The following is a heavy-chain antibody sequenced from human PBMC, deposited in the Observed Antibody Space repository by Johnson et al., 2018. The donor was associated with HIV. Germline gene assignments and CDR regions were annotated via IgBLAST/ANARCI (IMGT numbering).Heavy chain of an antibody. CDR1: GFTFSSYA. CDR2: IFGGDTT. J-gene: IGHJ3*02. CDR3: ARDCGGACFSYWRNAFDI. Sequence: VQLVESGGGLVQPGGSLRLSCAASGFTFSSYAMSWVRQAPGKGLEWVSGIFGGDTTYYADSVKGRFIISRDNSKNALNRQMTSLRAEDPAVYYCARDCGGACFSYWRNAFDIWGQGTMVTVSS. V-gene: IGHV3-66*02. D-gene: IGHD2-21*01.